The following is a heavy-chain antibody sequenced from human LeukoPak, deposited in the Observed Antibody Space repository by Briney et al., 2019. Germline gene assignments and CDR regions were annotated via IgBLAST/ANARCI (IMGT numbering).Heavy chain of an antibody. CDR3: ARDNWDYGVHAFDI. V-gene: IGHV3-33*01. J-gene: IGHJ3*02. CDR1: GFTFSSYG. D-gene: IGHD1-7*01. Sequence: GGSLRLPCAASGFTFSSYGMHWVRQAPGKGLEWLAGIRYDGSSEYYADSVKGQFTISRDNYKNTLYLQMSGLRAEDTAVYYCARDNWDYGVHAFDIWGQGTMVTVSS. CDR2: IRYDGSSE.